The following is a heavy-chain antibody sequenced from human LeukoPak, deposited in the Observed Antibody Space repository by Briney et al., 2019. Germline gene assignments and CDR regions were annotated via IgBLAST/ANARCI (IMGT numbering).Heavy chain of an antibody. CDR3: ARGSVVAALLFDP. Sequence: SETLSLTCTVSGGSISSGGYYWSWIRQRPGKGLEWIGYIYYSGSTYYNPSLKSRVTISVDTSKNQFSLKLSSVTAADTAVYFCARGSVVAALLFDPRGQGTLVTVSS. J-gene: IGHJ5*02. CDR2: IYYSGST. D-gene: IGHD2-15*01. CDR1: GGSISSGGYY. V-gene: IGHV4-31*03.